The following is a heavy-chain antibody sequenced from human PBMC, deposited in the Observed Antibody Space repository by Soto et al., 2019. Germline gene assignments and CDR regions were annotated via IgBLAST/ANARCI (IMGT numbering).Heavy chain of an antibody. CDR3: ARGLLAARHLYYFDY. J-gene: IGHJ4*02. Sequence: QVQLVQSGAEVKKPGSSVKVSCKAAGGTFSSYAISWVRQAPGQGLEWMGGIIPIFGTANYAQKFKGRVTITAEESTSTAYMELSSLRSEDTAVYYCARGLLAARHLYYFDYWGQGPLVTVST. CDR2: IIPIFGTA. CDR1: GGTFSSYA. D-gene: IGHD6-6*01. V-gene: IGHV1-69*01.